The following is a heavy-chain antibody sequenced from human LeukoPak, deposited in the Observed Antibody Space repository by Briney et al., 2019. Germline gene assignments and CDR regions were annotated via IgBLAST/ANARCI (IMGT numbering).Heavy chain of an antibody. J-gene: IGHJ4*02. CDR1: GYTFSTCY. Sequence: ASVKVSCTASGYTFSTCYINWVRQATGQGLEWMGWMNPNSGNTGYGQSFQGRITMTRVISIDTAYMELSNLTSEDTVIYYCTRGSSGRRDNWGQGTLVTVSA. CDR3: TRGSSGRRDN. CDR2: MNPNSGNT. V-gene: IGHV1-8*02. D-gene: IGHD6-19*01.